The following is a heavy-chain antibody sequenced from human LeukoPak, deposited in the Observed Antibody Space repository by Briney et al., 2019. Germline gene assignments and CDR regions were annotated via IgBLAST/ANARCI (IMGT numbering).Heavy chain of an antibody. CDR3: VKDRYCPEVTCFGGGFEY. J-gene: IGHJ4*02. CDR1: GFTFSSYE. V-gene: IGHV3-48*03. CDR2: ISSSGSTI. Sequence: PGGSLRLSCAASGFTFSSYEMNWVRQAPGKGLEWVSYISSSGSTIYYADSVKGRFTISRDNSKNTLYLRLNSLRVEDTDTYYCVKDRYCPEVTCFGGGFEYWGQGTLVVVSS. D-gene: IGHD2-8*02.